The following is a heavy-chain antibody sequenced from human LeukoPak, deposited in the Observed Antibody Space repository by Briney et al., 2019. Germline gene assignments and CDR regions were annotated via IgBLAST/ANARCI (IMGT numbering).Heavy chain of an antibody. CDR1: GFTFRPYD. CDR2: ISSSSSTI. J-gene: IGHJ4*02. Sequence: GGSLRLSCAASGFTFRPYDMNWVRQAPGKGLEWVSYISSSSSTIYYADSVKGRFTISRDNAKNSLYLQMNSLRAEDTAVYYCARGGDDYGDYGWLYWGQGTLVTVSS. D-gene: IGHD4-17*01. CDR3: ARGGDDYGDYGWLY. V-gene: IGHV3-48*03.